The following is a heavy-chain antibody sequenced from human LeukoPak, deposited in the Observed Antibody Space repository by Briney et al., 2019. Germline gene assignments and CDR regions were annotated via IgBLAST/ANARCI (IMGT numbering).Heavy chain of an antibody. Sequence: GGSLRLSCVTSGFTFSNYAMSWVRQTPGKGLEWVSSISGSGGSTYYADSVKGRFTISRDNSKDTLYLQMNSLRAEDTAVYYCATPLAAAGTLGSARSAFTWGQGTLVTVSS. D-gene: IGHD6-13*01. CDR1: GFTFSNYA. CDR3: ATPLAAAGTLGSARSAFT. V-gene: IGHV3-23*01. CDR2: ISGSGGST. J-gene: IGHJ5*02.